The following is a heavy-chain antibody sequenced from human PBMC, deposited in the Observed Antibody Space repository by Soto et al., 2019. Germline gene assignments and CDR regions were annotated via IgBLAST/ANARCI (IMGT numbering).Heavy chain of an antibody. CDR2: INTSNDNK. J-gene: IGHJ4*02. CDR3: ARDPGAASFDF. D-gene: IGHD2-15*01. Sequence: QVHLVQSGAEVKKPGASVKVSCKASCYTFTNYGISWVRQAPGEGLEWVGWINTSNDNKLYAQKLQGRLTLTTDTSTSTAYMDLTTLRSDDTAVYFCARDPGAASFDFWAQGTLVTVSS. V-gene: IGHV1-18*01. CDR1: CYTFTNYG.